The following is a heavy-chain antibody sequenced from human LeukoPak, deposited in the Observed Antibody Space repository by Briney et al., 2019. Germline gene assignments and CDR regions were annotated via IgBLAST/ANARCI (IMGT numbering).Heavy chain of an antibody. J-gene: IGHJ4*02. D-gene: IGHD6-19*01. CDR2: ISSNGYST. CDR1: GFTFSNYA. CDR3: ARVAVAGHHFDY. Sequence: GGSLRLSCAASGFTFSNYAMHWVRQAPGKGLEYVSAISSNGYSTYYANSVRGRFTISRDNSNNTLYLQMGSLRAEDMAVYYCARVAVAGHHFDYWGQGTLVTVSS. V-gene: IGHV3-64*01.